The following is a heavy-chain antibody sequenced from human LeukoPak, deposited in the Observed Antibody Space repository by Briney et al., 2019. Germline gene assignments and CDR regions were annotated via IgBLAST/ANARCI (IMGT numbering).Heavy chain of an antibody. D-gene: IGHD1-26*01. CDR3: ARRLGATHWFDP. J-gene: IGHJ5*02. CDR2: INPNSGGT. CDR1: GYTFTGYY. V-gene: IGHV1-2*02. Sequence: ASVKVSCKASGYTFTGYYMHWVRQAPGQGLEWMGWINPNSGGTNYAQKFQGRVTMTRDTSISTAYMELSRLRSDDTAVYYCARRLGATHWFDPWGQGTLVTVSS.